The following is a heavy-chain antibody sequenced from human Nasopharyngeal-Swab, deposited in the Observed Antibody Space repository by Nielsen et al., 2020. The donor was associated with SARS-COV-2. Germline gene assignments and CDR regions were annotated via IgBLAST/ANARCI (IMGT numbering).Heavy chain of an antibody. Sequence: ASVKVSCKASGYTFTGYYMHWVRQAPGQGLEWMGWINPNSGGTNYAQKFQGRVTMTRDTSISTAYMELSRLRSDDTAVYYCARDSDIVVVPAANYYYYGMDVWGQGTTVTVSS. J-gene: IGHJ6*02. CDR3: ARDSDIVVVPAANYYYYGMDV. V-gene: IGHV1-2*02. CDR2: INPNSGGT. D-gene: IGHD2-2*01. CDR1: GYTFTGYY.